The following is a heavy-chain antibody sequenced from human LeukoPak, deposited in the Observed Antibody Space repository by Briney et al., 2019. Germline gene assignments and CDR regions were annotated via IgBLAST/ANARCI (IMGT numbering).Heavy chain of an antibody. J-gene: IGHJ5*02. Sequence: SETLSLTCTVSGGSISSHYWSWTRQPPGKGLEWIGYIYYSGSTNYNPSLKSRVTISVDTSKNQFSLKLSSVTAADTAVYYCARVTKNDFWSGYLYPAYFGWFDPWGQGTLVTVSS. CDR2: IYYSGST. D-gene: IGHD3-3*01. CDR3: ARVTKNDFWSGYLYPAYFGWFDP. V-gene: IGHV4-59*11. CDR1: GGSISSHY.